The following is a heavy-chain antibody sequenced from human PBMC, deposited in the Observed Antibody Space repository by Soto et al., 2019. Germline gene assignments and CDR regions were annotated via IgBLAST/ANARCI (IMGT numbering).Heavy chain of an antibody. J-gene: IGHJ5*02. CDR3: AIVAAAGWTNWFDP. Sequence: SETLSLTCTVSGGSISSSSYYWGWIRQPPGKGLEWIGSIYYSGSTYYNPSLKSRVTISVDTSKNQFSLKLSSVTAADTAVYYCAIVAAAGWTNWFDPWGQGTLVTVSS. D-gene: IGHD6-13*01. CDR2: IYYSGST. CDR1: GGSISSSSYY. V-gene: IGHV4-39*01.